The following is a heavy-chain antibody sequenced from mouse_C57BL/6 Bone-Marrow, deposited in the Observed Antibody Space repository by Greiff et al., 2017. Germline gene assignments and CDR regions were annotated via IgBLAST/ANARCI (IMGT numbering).Heavy chain of an antibody. D-gene: IGHD1-1*01. CDR2: IYPGDGDT. CDR3: VRLLRSFAH. J-gene: IGHJ3*01. V-gene: IGHV1-82*01. Sequence: QVQLQQSGPELVKPGASVKISCKASGYAFSSSWMNWVKQRPGKGLEWIGRIYPGDGDTNYNGKFKGKATLTADKSSSTAYMQLSSLSSEDSAVYFCVRLLRSFAHRGQGTLVTVSA. CDR1: GYAFSSSW.